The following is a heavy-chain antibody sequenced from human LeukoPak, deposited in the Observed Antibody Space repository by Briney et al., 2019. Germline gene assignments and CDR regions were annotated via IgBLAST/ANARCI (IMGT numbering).Heavy chain of an antibody. CDR3: SRESGAFCPFGH. Sequence: PSETLSLTCGVSGGSISSTNWWSWVRQPPGRGLEWIGEISLTGRTNYNSSLNGRVPMSLDESSNQLSLNLTSVAAADTAIYYCSRESGAFCPFGHWGQGTLVIVPP. V-gene: IGHV4-4*02. J-gene: IGHJ4*02. D-gene: IGHD1-26*01. CDR2: ISLTGRT. CDR1: GGSISSTNW.